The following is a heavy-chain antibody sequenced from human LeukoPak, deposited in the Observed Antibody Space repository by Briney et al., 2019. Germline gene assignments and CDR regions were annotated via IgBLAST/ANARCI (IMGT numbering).Heavy chain of an antibody. CDR3: ALTSMADYFDY. J-gene: IGHJ4*02. Sequence: GGSLRLSCAASGFTFSDHYMDWVRQAPGKGLEWVGRTRNKANSYTTEYAASVKGRFTISRDDSKNSLYLQMNSLKTEDTAVYYCALTSMADYFDYWGQGTLVTVSS. V-gene: IGHV3-72*01. CDR2: TRNKANSYTT. CDR1: GFTFSDHY. D-gene: IGHD2-8*01.